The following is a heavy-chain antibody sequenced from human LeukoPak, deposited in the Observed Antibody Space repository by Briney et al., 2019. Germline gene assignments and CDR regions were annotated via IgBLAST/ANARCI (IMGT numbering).Heavy chain of an antibody. J-gene: IGHJ6*03. Sequence: GGSLRLSCAASGFTFSTYNMNWVRHAPGKGLEWISSITSSSSYIYYADSVKGRFTISRDNAKNSLYLQMSSLSPDDTAVYFCARDPYSGNYGNYYYYYMDVWGKGTTVTISS. D-gene: IGHD1-26*01. CDR2: ITSSSSYI. CDR1: GFTFSTYN. CDR3: ARDPYSGNYGNYYYYYMDV. V-gene: IGHV3-21*06.